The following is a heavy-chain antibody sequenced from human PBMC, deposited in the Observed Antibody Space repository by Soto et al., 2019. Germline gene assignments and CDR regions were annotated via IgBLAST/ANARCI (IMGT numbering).Heavy chain of an antibody. V-gene: IGHV4-31*03. D-gene: IGHD3-9*01. CDR2: IYYSGST. CDR3: ARVDILTGYYMWFDP. Sequence: SETLSLTCTVSGGSISSGGYYWSWIRQHPGKGLEWIGYIYYSGSTYYNPSLKSRVTIPVDTSKNQFSLKLSSVTAADTAVYYCARVDILTGYYMWFDPWGQGTLVTVSS. J-gene: IGHJ5*02. CDR1: GGSISSGGYY.